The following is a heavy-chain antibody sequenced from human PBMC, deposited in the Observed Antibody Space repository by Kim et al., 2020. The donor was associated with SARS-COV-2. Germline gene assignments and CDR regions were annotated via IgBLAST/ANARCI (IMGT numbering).Heavy chain of an antibody. CDR2: ISYDGAEK. CDR3: VRSMVTTKGIIQH. D-gene: IGHD4-17*01. Sequence: GGSLRLSCAASGFTFSTYAVQWVRQAPGKGLEWVALISYDGAEKYYAESVRGRFTISRDNSRSTLFLQMNSLRPEDTGVYYGVRSMVTTKGIIQHWGQGTLVTVSS. CDR1: GFTFSTYA. V-gene: IGHV3-30*01. J-gene: IGHJ1*01.